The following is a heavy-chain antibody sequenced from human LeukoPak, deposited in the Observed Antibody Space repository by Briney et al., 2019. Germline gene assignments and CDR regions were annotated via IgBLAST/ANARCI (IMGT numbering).Heavy chain of an antibody. Sequence: LRLSCAASGFTFSSYAMHWVRQAPGKGLEWVAVISYDGSNKYYADSVKGRFTISRDNSKNTLYLQMNSLRAEDTAVYYCARDKIYDYVWGSYLDYWGQGTLVTVSS. V-gene: IGHV3-30*04. CDR3: ARDKIYDYVWGSYLDY. J-gene: IGHJ4*02. CDR2: ISYDGSNK. D-gene: IGHD3-16*02. CDR1: GFTFSSYA.